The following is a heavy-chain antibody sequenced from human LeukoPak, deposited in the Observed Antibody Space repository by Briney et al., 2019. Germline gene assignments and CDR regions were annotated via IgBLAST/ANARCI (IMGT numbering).Heavy chain of an antibody. CDR2: INPSGGST. Sequence: ASVKVSCKASGYTFINYYMHWVRQAPGQGLEWMGIINPSGGSTSYAQKFQGRVTMTRDTSISTAYMELSRLRSDDTAVYYCAVESSGSYYGFDYWGQGTLVTVSS. D-gene: IGHD1-26*01. V-gene: IGHV1-46*01. CDR1: GYTFINYY. CDR3: AVESSGSYYGFDY. J-gene: IGHJ4*02.